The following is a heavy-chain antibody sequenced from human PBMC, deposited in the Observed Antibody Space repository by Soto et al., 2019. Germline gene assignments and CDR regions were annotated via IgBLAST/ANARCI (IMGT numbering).Heavy chain of an antibody. CDR3: VRMNRDYYYYGMDV. Sequence: TLSLTCDVSGGSISSSKWWTWVRQPPGKGLEWIGKIDQNGITNYNPSLESQVTISKDKSTNQLFLNLTSVTAADTAMYYCVRMNRDYYYYGMDVWGQGTTVTVSS. CDR1: GGSISSSKW. V-gene: IGHV4-4*02. J-gene: IGHJ6*02. CDR2: IDQNGIT.